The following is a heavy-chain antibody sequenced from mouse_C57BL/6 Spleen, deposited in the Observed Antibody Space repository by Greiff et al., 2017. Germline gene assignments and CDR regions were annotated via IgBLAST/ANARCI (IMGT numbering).Heavy chain of an antibody. Sequence: QVQLQQPGAELVKPGASVKLSCKASGYTFTSYWMHWVKQRPGQGLEWIGMIHPNSGSTNYNEKFKSKATLTVDKSSSTAYMQLSSLTSEDSAVYYGAREVTTVVAPFDYWGQGTTLTVSS. CDR1: GYTFTSYW. D-gene: IGHD1-1*01. J-gene: IGHJ2*01. V-gene: IGHV1-64*01. CDR2: IHPNSGST. CDR3: AREVTTVVAPFDY.